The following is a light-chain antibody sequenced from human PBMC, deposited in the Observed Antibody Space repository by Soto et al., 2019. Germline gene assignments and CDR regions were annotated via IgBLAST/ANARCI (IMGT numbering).Light chain of an antibody. J-gene: IGKJ4*01. CDR2: WAS. CDR3: QQYYSVPQFT. CDR1: QSVLYSSNNKNY. V-gene: IGKV4-1*01. Sequence: DIVMTQSPDSLAVSLGERATINCKSSQSVLYSSNNKNYLAWYQQKPGQPPKLLIYWASTRESGVPDRFSGSGSGTDFTLTISSLQAEDVAVYYSQQYYSVPQFTFGGGTKVEIK.